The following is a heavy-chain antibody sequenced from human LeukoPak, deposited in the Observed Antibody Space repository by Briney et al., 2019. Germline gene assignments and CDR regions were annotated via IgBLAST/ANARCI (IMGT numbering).Heavy chain of an antibody. D-gene: IGHD6-19*01. CDR3: ATGGTSGWHHVDY. CDR2: INRDGSST. CDR1: GLTFSSYW. J-gene: IGHJ4*02. V-gene: IGHV3-74*01. Sequence: GGSLRLSCAASGLTFSSYWMHWVRQAPGKGLVWVSYINRDGSSTSHADSVKGRFTISRDNAKNTLYLQMNSLRAEDTAVYYCATGGTSGWHHVDYWGQGTLVTVSS.